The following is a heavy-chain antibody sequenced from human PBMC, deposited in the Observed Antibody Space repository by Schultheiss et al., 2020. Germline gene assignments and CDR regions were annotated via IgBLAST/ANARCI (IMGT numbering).Heavy chain of an antibody. CDR2: IHYSGSA. J-gene: IGHJ4*02. Sequence: SETLSLTCTVSGGSISSYYWSWIRQPPGKGLEWIGYIHYSGSAYYNPSLNSRVTISPDTPNNQFSLKLSSVTAADTAVYYCATDRGAYGLSDSWGQGTLVNGYS. CDR1: GGSISSYY. V-gene: IGHV4-30-4*01. CDR3: ATDRGAYGLSDS. D-gene: IGHD3-10*01.